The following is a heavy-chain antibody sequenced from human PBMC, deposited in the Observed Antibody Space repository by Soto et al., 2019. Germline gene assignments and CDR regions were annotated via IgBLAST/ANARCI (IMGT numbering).Heavy chain of an antibody. CDR3: AREFTYDSSGLNWFDP. J-gene: IGHJ5*02. Sequence: SETLSLTCTVSGGSISSGDYYWSWICQPPGKGLEWIGYIYYSGSTYYNPSLKSRVTISLDTSKNQSSLKLSSVTAADTAVYYCAREFTYDSSGLNWFDPWGQGTRVTVSS. V-gene: IGHV4-30-4*01. D-gene: IGHD3-22*01. CDR2: IYYSGST. CDR1: GGSISSGDYY.